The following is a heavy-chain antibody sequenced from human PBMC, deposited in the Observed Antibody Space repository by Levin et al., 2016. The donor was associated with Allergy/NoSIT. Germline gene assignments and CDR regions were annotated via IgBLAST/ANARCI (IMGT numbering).Heavy chain of an antibody. V-gene: IGHV3-30*03. D-gene: IGHD6-19*01. CDR2: ISVDGSGT. CDR3: AREGGSSGRAGYFDY. J-gene: IGHJ4*02. CDR1: GFTFSSRW. Sequence: GESLKISCAASGFTFSSRWIHWVRQAPGKGLEWVAAISVDGSGTYYADSVKGRFTISRDNSENTVNLHMDSLREGDTALYYCAREGGSSGRAGYFDYWGQGTLVTVSS.